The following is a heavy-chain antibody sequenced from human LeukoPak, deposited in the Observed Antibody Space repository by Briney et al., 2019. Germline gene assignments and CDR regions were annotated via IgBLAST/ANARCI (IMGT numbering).Heavy chain of an antibody. CDR2: ISSSSSYM. CDR3: ARDFFAPGIPAANYMDV. J-gene: IGHJ6*03. CDR1: GFTFRSNS. Sequence: PGGSLRLSCAAPGFTFRSNSMNWGRQALGKGLGWVSSISSSSSYMSYAGSLKGRFTISRDNAKNSLYLQMNSLRAEDTAVYYCARDFFAPGIPAANYMDVWGKGTTVTVSS. D-gene: IGHD6-13*01. V-gene: IGHV3-21*01.